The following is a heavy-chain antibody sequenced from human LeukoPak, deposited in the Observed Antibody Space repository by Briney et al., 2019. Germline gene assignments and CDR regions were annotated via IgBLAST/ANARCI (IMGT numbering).Heavy chain of an antibody. Sequence: PGGSLRLSCAVSGFTFSSNWMYWVRQAPGKGLVWVSRISSDGSSATYADSVKGRFTISRDNAKNTLYLQMNSLRAEDTAVYYCARPPPTSSGWYFDYWGQGTLVTVSS. V-gene: IGHV3-74*01. J-gene: IGHJ4*02. CDR1: GFTFSSNW. D-gene: IGHD6-19*01. CDR2: ISSDGSSA. CDR3: ARPPPTSSGWYFDY.